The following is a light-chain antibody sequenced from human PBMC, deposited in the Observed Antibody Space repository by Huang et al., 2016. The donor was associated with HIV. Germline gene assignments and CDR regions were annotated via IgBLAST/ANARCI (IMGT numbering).Light chain of an antibody. V-gene: IGKV3-11*01. Sequence: EIVLTQSPATLSLSPGERATLPCRASHSVSSLLAWYQQKPGQAPRPLIYDASNRATGIPARFSGRGSGTDFTLTISSLEPEDFAVYYCQQRANWPLTFGGGTKVEIK. J-gene: IGKJ4*01. CDR3: QQRANWPLT. CDR1: HSVSSL. CDR2: DAS.